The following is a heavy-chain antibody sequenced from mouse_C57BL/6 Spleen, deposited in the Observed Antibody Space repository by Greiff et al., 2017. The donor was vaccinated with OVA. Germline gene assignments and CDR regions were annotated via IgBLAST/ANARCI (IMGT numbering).Heavy chain of an antibody. CDR1: GFTFSSYG. CDR2: ISSGGSYT. V-gene: IGHV5-6*01. D-gene: IGHD3-2*02. J-gene: IGHJ2*01. Sequence: EVHLVESGGDLVKPGGSLKLSCAASGFTFSSYGMSWVRQTPDKRLEWVATISSGGSYTYYPDSVKGRFTISRDNAKNTLYLQMSSLKSEDTAMYYCARGPSGGFYYFDYWGQGTTLTVSS. CDR3: ARGPSGGFYYFDY.